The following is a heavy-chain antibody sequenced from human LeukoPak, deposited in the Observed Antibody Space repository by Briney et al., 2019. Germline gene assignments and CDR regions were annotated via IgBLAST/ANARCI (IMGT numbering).Heavy chain of an antibody. Sequence: GASVKVSCKASGYTFTSYYMRWVRQAPGQGLEWMGMINPSGGSTSYAQKFQGRVTMTRDTSTSTVYMELSSLRSEDTAVYYCARGRSGWYYFDYWGQGTLVTVSS. CDR3: ARGRSGWYYFDY. CDR1: GYTFTSYY. D-gene: IGHD6-19*01. CDR2: INPSGGST. V-gene: IGHV1-46*01. J-gene: IGHJ4*02.